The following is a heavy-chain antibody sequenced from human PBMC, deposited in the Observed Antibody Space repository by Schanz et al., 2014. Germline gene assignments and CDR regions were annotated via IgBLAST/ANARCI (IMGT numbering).Heavy chain of an antibody. CDR3: AKDGRLPYYGTGSDFDY. CDR1: GFTFSIYG. CDR2: MIGSGSSV. D-gene: IGHD3-22*01. Sequence: EVQLLESGGGLVQPGGSLRLSCAASGFTFSIYGMSWVRQAPGKGLEWVSRMIGSGSSVFYADSVKGRFTISRDNLKNTVYLQMNSLRAGDTAVYYCAKDGRLPYYGTGSDFDYWGQGTTVTVS. J-gene: IGHJ4*03. V-gene: IGHV3-23*01.